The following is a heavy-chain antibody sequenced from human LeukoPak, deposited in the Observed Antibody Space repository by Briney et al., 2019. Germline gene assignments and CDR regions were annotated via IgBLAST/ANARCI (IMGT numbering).Heavy chain of an antibody. J-gene: IGHJ4*02. CDR1: GFTFSSYF. Sequence: GGSLRLSCAASGFTFSSYFMHWVRQAPGKGLVWVSRVSNDGTYTEYADSVKGRFTISRDNAKDTLYLQVNSLRAEDTAVYYCAKDLPEHHRWGQGTLVTVSS. V-gene: IGHV3-74*03. CDR2: VSNDGTYT. CDR3: AKDLPEHHR. D-gene: IGHD1/OR15-1a*01.